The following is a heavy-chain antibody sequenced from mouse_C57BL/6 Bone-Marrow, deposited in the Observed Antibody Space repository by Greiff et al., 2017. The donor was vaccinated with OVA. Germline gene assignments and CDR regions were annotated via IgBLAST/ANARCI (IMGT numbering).Heavy chain of an antibody. Sequence: QVQLQQPGAELVKPGASVKMSCKASGYTFTSYWITWVKQRPGQGLEWIGDIYPGSGSNNYNEKLQSKATLTVDTSSSPAYMQLSSLTSDDSAVYYCSRLPRINDYGSSYRYFDVWGTGTTVTVSS. J-gene: IGHJ1*03. V-gene: IGHV1-55*01. CDR1: GYTFTSYW. CDR2: IYPGSGSN. D-gene: IGHD1-1*01. CDR3: SRLPRINDYGSSYRYFDV.